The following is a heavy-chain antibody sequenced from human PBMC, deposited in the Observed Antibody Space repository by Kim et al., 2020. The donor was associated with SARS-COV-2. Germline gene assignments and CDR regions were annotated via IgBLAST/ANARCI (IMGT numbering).Heavy chain of an antibody. CDR2: IYHSGST. CDR1: GYSISSGYY. CDR3: ARDINFSRVIVVVSLGGPYYFDY. V-gene: IGHV4-38-2*02. Sequence: SETLSLTCTVSGYSISSGYYWGWIRQPPGKGLEWIGSIYHSGSTYYNPSLKSRVTISVDTSKNQFSLKLSSVTAADTAVYYCARDINFSRVIVVVSLGGPYYFDYWGQGTLVTVSS. J-gene: IGHJ4*02. D-gene: IGHD3-22*01.